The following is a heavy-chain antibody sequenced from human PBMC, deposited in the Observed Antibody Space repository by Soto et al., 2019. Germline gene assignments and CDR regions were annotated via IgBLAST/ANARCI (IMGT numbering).Heavy chain of an antibody. V-gene: IGHV3-33*01. CDR1: GFTFSSYG. Sequence: ESGGGVVQPGRSLRLSCAASGFTFSSYGMHWVRQAPGKGLEWVAVIWNDGSNKYYADSVKGRFTISRDNSKNTLYLQMNSLRAEDTAVYYCAREGDGYNFGYWGQGTLVTVSS. J-gene: IGHJ4*02. D-gene: IGHD5-12*01. CDR3: AREGDGYNFGY. CDR2: IWNDGSNK.